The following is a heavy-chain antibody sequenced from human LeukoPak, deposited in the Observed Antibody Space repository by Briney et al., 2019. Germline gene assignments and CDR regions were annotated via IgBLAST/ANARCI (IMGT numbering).Heavy chain of an antibody. Sequence: GESLKISLKGSGYRFTTFWIGWVRQMPGKGLEWMGIIYPGDSDTRYSPSFQGQVTISADKSISTAYLQWSSLKASDTAMYYCARRLALGQLSPQFDFWGQGTLVTVSS. V-gene: IGHV5-51*01. CDR1: GYRFTTFW. D-gene: IGHD3-16*02. J-gene: IGHJ4*02. CDR2: IYPGDSDT. CDR3: ARRLALGQLSPQFDF.